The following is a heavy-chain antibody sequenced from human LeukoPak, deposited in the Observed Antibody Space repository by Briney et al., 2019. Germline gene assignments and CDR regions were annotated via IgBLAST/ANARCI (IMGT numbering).Heavy chain of an antibody. V-gene: IGHV1-18*01. CDR1: GGTFSSYA. D-gene: IGHD6-19*01. CDR3: ARKTEGIFRGYSSGWLDY. CDR2: ISAYNGNT. J-gene: IGHJ4*02. Sequence: WASVKVSCKASGGTFSSYAISWVRQAPGQGLEWMGWISAYNGNTNYAQKLQGRVTMTTDTSTSTAYMELRSLRSDDTAVYYCARKTEGIFRGYSSGWLDYWGQGTLVTVSS.